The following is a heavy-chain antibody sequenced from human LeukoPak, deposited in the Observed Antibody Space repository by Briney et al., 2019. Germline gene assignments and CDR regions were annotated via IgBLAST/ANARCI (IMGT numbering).Heavy chain of an antibody. CDR1: GFTFSNYT. V-gene: IGHV3-23*01. D-gene: IGHD1-26*01. Sequence: GGSLRLSCAASGFTFSNYTMNWVRQAPGKGLEWVSGTSGSGTSTYYADSVKGRFTISRDNSKNTLYLQMNSLRAEDTAVYYCAKDRREYSGSYNNWFDPWGQGTLVTVSS. CDR3: AKDRREYSGSYNNWFDP. J-gene: IGHJ5*02. CDR2: TSGSGTST.